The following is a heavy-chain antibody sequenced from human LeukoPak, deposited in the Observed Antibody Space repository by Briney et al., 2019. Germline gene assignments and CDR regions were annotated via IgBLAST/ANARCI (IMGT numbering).Heavy chain of an antibody. D-gene: IGHD2-21*01. CDR2: IYHSGST. J-gene: IGHJ4*02. V-gene: IGHV4-30-2*01. CDR3: ARARDSLDY. Sequence: PSQTLSLTCAVSGGSISSGGYSWSWIRQPPGKGLEWIGYIYHSGSTYYNPSLKSRVTISVDTSKNQFSLKLSSVTAADTDVYYCARARDSLDYWGQGTLVTVSS. CDR1: GGSISSGGYS.